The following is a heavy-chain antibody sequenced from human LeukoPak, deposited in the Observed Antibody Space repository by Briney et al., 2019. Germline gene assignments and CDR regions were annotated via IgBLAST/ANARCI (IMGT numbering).Heavy chain of an antibody. J-gene: IGHJ4*02. V-gene: IGHV4-4*07. CDR1: NGSVSPYY. D-gene: IGHD7-27*01. Sequence: SETLSLTCTVSNGSVSPYYWSWIRQPAGQGLEWIGRIYITGSTTYSPSLKSRVTMSIDTSKNQFSLNLSSVTAADTAVYYCARAPTNWGVRFDYWGQGTLVTVSS. CDR3: ARAPTNWGVRFDY. CDR2: IYITGST.